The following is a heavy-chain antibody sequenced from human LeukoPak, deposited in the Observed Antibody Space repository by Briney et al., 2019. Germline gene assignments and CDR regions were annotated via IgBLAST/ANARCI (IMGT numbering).Heavy chain of an antibody. D-gene: IGHD2-15*01. J-gene: IGHJ6*02. CDR2: ISYDESDK. CDR3: AKGVVAATNAAYYGMDV. V-gene: IGHV3-30*18. Sequence: PGGSLRLSCAASGFTFSNYGTHWVRQAPGKGLEWVAVISYDESDKYYADSVKGRFTISRDNSKNTLYLQMNSLRPEDTAVYYCAKGVVAATNAAYYGMDVWGQGTTVTVPS. CDR1: GFTFSNYG.